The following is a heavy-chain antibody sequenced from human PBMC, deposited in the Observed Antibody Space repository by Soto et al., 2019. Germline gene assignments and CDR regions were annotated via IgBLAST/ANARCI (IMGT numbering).Heavy chain of an antibody. CDR3: AKPSQGALHYYGMAV. Sequence: GGSLRLSCAASEFTFSSYAMSWVRQAPGKGLEWVSGISGSGGSTYYADSVKGRFTISRDNSKNMLYLQMNSLRAEDTAVYYCAKPSQGALHYYGMAVWGQGTTVTVSS. CDR2: ISGSGGST. CDR1: EFTFSSYA. J-gene: IGHJ6*02. V-gene: IGHV3-23*01.